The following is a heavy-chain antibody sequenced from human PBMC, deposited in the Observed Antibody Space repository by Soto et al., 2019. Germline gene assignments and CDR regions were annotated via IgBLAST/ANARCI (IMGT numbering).Heavy chain of an antibody. Sequence: GASVKVSCKASGYTFTSYAMHWVRQAPGQRLEWMGWINAGNGNTKYSQKFQGRVTITRDTSASTAYMELSSLRSEDTAVYYCARGTYYYDSSGSDLSTLLSTGPDYWGQGTLVTVSS. CDR2: INAGNGNT. CDR3: ARGTYYYDSSGSDLSTLLSTGPDY. CDR1: GYTFTSYA. D-gene: IGHD3-22*01. J-gene: IGHJ4*02. V-gene: IGHV1-3*01.